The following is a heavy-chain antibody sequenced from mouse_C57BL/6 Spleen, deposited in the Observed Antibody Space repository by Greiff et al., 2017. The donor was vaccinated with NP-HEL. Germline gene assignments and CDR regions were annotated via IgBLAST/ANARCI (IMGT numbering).Heavy chain of an antibody. CDR2: INPGNGGT. Sequence: QVQLQQPGTELVKPGASVKLSCKASGYTFTSYWMHWVKQRPGQGLEWIGNINPGNGGTNYNEKFKSKATLTVDKSSSTAYMQLSSLTSEDSAVYYCARSVDGSSHWYVDVWGTGTTVTVSS. J-gene: IGHJ1*03. D-gene: IGHD1-1*01. V-gene: IGHV1-53*01. CDR1: GYTFTSYW. CDR3: ARSVDGSSHWYVDV.